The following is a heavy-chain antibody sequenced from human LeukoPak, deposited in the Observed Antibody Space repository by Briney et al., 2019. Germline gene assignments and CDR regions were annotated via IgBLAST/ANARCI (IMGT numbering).Heavy chain of an antibody. Sequence: GGSLRLSCAASGFTFRGYWMHWVRQTPGKGLVWVSRINTDGIITNYADSVKGRFTISRDNAKNSLYLHMNSLRAEDTAVYYCARNYGGSSPFDYWGQGTLVTVSS. CDR1: GFTFRGYW. V-gene: IGHV3-74*01. J-gene: IGHJ4*02. CDR2: INTDGIIT. CDR3: ARNYGGSSPFDY. D-gene: IGHD4-23*01.